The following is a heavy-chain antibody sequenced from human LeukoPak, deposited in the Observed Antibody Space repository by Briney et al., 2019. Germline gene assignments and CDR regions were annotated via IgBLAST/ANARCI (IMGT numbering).Heavy chain of an antibody. CDR2: IKQDGSEK. Sequence: GGSLRLSCAASGFTFGDTWMNWVRQVPGQGLEWVANIKQDGSEKFYAASVKGRFTISRDNGKSSLYLQMNSLRAEDTALYYCATSYDMGWLIGYWGQGTLVTVSS. D-gene: IGHD3/OR15-3a*01. J-gene: IGHJ4*02. CDR1: GFTFGDTW. V-gene: IGHV3-7*03. CDR3: ATSYDMGWLIGY.